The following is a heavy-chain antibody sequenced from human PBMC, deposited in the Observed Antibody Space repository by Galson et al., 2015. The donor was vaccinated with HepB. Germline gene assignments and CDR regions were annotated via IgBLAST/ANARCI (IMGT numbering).Heavy chain of an antibody. CDR1: GFTFTSSA. J-gene: IGHJ3*02. D-gene: IGHD3-9*01. Sequence: SVKVSCKASGFTFTSSAMQWVRQARGQRLEWIGWIVVGSGNTNYAQKLQGRVTMTTDTSTSTAYMELRSLRSDDTAVCYCARPLDAAGAFDIWGQGTMVTVSS. CDR3: ARPLDAAGAFDI. V-gene: IGHV1-58*02. CDR2: IVVGSGNT.